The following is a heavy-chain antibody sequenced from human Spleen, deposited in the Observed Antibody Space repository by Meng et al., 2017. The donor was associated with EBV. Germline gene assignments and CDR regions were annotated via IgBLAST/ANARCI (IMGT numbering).Heavy chain of an antibody. CDR3: ARGVQVAWRFDP. V-gene: IGHV4-39*01. Sequence: QLQLREWGPGQVKPSETLSLTCTVSGDSISSFYYWGWIRQPPGRGLEWIGSVHYTGSTYYSPSLKSRVTVSVDTSKNQFSLRLTSVTAADTAVYYCARGVQVAWRFDPWGQGTLVTVSS. CDR2: VHYTGST. D-gene: IGHD2-15*01. J-gene: IGHJ5*02. CDR1: GDSISSFYY.